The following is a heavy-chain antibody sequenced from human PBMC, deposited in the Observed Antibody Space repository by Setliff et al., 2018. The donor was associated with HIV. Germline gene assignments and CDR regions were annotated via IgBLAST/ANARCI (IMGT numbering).Heavy chain of an antibody. J-gene: IGHJ3*02. CDR3: TAGGTGSLDI. D-gene: IGHD2-15*01. Sequence: GASVKVSCKASGGTSNKYAINWVRQAPGQGLEWMGWMNPNSGNTGYAQKFQGRLTMTRNTSISTAYMELSSLRSEDTAVYYCTAGGTGSLDIWGQGTMVTVSS. CDR2: MNPNSGNT. V-gene: IGHV1-8*01. CDR1: GGTSNKYA.